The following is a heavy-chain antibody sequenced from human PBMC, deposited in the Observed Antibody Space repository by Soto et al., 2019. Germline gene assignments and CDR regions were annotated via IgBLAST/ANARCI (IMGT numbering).Heavy chain of an antibody. CDR3: AKATTTGGWFNPFDS. CDR2: LSGSGTST. Sequence: EVQLLESGGGLVQPGGSLRLSCAASGFSFVNYAMNWVRQAPGKGLEWVSGLSGSGTSTYYADSVKGRFTISRDNSGAALFLQMNSLTADDTAVYYCAKATTTGGWFNPFDSWGQGALVTVSS. CDR1: GFSFVNYA. V-gene: IGHV3-23*01. D-gene: IGHD6-19*01. J-gene: IGHJ4*02.